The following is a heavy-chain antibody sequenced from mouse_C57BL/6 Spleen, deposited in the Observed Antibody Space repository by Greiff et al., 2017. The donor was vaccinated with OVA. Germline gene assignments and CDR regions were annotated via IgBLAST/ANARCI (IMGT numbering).Heavy chain of an antibody. D-gene: IGHD1-1*01. Sequence: VQLQQPGAELVKPGASVKLSCKASGYTFTSYWMQWVKQRPGQGLEWIGEIDPSDSSTNYNQKFKGKATLTVDTSSRAAYMQLSSLTSEDSAVYYCAGGPAVVAKGYYYAMDCWGQGTSVTVSS. V-gene: IGHV1-50*01. CDR1: GYTFTSYW. CDR2: IDPSDSST. CDR3: AGGPAVVAKGYYYAMDC. J-gene: IGHJ4*01.